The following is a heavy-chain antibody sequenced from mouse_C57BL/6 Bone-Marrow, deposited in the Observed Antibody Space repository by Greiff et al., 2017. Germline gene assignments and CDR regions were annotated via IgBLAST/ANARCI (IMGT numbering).Heavy chain of an antibody. J-gene: IGHJ4*01. CDR1: GFSLTSYG. CDR2: IWRGGST. V-gene: IGHV2-5*01. D-gene: IGHD1-1*01. Sequence: VKLVESGPGLVQPSQSLSITCTVSGFSLTSYGVHWVRQSPGKGLEWLGVIWRGGSTDYNAAFMSRLSITKDNSKSQVFFKMNILQADDTAIYYCAKKERDYFYAMDYWGQGTSVTVSS. CDR3: AKKERDYFYAMDY.